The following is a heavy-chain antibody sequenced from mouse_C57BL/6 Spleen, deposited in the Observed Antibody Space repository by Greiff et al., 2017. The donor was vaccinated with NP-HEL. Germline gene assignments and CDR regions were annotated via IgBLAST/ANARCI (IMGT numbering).Heavy chain of an antibody. V-gene: IGHV1-50*01. CDR3: ARHYYGSRRGYFDY. CDR1: GYTFTSYW. CDR2: IDPSDSYT. D-gene: IGHD1-1*01. J-gene: IGHJ2*01. Sequence: QVQLKQPGAELVKPGASVKLSCKASGYTFTSYWMQWVKQRPGQGLEWIGEIDPSDSYTNYNQKFKGKATLTVDTSSSTAYMQLSSLTSEDSAVYYCARHYYGSRRGYFDYWGQGTTLTVSS.